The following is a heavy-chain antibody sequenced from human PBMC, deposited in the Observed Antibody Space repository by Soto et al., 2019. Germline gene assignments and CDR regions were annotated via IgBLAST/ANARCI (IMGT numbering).Heavy chain of an antibody. CDR1: GYTFTAYY. J-gene: IGHJ6*02. D-gene: IGHD3-10*02. CDR2: INPKFGDT. CDR3: ARNMDYYYGRGSGNGHGV. Sequence: QVQLVQSGAEVKEPGDSERVSCEASGYTFTAYYIHWVRQAPGQGLEWMGWINPKFGDTTYAQDFQGRVSMTRDMSISTVYMELSSLTSDDTAIYYCARNMDYYYGRGSGNGHGVWGQGTTVTVFS. V-gene: IGHV1-2*02.